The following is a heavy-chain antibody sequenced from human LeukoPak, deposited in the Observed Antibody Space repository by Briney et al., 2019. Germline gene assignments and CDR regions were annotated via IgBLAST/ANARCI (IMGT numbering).Heavy chain of an antibody. Sequence: PSETLSLTCTVSGGSISSGDYYWSWIRQPPGKGVEWIGYIYYSGSTYYNPSLKSRVTISVDTSKNQFSLKLSSVTAADTAVYYCARAIGDNGFDYWGQGTLVTVSS. CDR1: GGSISSGDYY. J-gene: IGHJ4*02. V-gene: IGHV4-30-4*08. D-gene: IGHD2-21*02. CDR3: ARAIGDNGFDY. CDR2: IYYSGST.